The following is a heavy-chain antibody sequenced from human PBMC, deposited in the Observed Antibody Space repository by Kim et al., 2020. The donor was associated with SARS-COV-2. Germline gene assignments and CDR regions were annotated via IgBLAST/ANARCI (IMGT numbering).Heavy chain of an antibody. CDR2: IWYDGSNK. CDR3: ARDKSPDYYDSWGMDSAEYFQH. CDR1: GFTFSSYG. D-gene: IGHD3-22*01. J-gene: IGHJ1*01. Sequence: GGSLRLSCAASGFTFSSYGMHWVRQAPGKGLEWVAVIWYDGSNKYYADSVKGRFTISRDNSKNTLYLQMNSLRAEDTAVYYCARDKSPDYYDSWGMDSAEYFQHWGQGTLVTVSS. V-gene: IGHV3-33*01.